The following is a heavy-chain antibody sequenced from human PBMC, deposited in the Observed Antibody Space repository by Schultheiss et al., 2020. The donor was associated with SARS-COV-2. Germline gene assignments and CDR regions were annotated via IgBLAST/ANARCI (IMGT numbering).Heavy chain of an antibody. Sequence: SETLSLTCTVSGGSISSSSYYWGWIRQPPGKGLEWIGRIYTSGSTNYNPSLKSRVTMSVDTSKNQFSLKLSSVTAADTAVYYCARGSSSGWYGDYYGMDVWGQGTTVTVSS. J-gene: IGHJ6*02. CDR1: GGSISSSSYY. CDR3: ARGSSSGWYGDYYGMDV. V-gene: IGHV4-39*07. CDR2: IYTSGST. D-gene: IGHD6-19*01.